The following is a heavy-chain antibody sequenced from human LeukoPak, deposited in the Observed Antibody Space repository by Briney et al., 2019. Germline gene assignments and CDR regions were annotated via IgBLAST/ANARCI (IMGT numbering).Heavy chain of an antibody. Sequence: SETLSLTCAASGGSISSGGYSWSWIRQPPGKGLEWIGYIYYSVNTYYSPSLKSRVTISVDTSKNQFSLKLSSVTAADTAVYYCARDGGVAPHNWFDPWGQGTLVTVSS. D-gene: IGHD2-8*02. V-gene: IGHV4-30-4*07. CDR3: ARDGGVAPHNWFDP. CDR1: GGSISSGGYS. CDR2: IYYSVNT. J-gene: IGHJ5*02.